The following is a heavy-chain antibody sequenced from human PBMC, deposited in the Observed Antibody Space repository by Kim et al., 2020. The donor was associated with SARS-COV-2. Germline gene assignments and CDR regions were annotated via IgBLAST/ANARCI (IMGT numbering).Heavy chain of an antibody. Sequence: GGSLRLSCGGFGFLLSDHYIDWIRQGPGKGLEWIGRSGNKAYAYTTEYAASVKDRFAISRDDSQNSMYLQMNRLKAEDTAVYYCSRGYSGLRVYAFDIWGPGTKVTVSS. D-gene: IGHD5-12*01. CDR2: SGNKAYAYTT. V-gene: IGHV3-72*01. CDR1: GFLLSDHY. CDR3: SRGYSGLRVYAFDI. J-gene: IGHJ3*02.